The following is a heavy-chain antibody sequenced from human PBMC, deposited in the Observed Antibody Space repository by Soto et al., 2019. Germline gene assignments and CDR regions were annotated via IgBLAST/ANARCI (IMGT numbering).Heavy chain of an antibody. D-gene: IGHD5-18*01. CDR2: INWKSDI. V-gene: IGHV3-9*01. J-gene: IGHJ4*02. CDR1: GFTFNDNA. Sequence: GGSLRLSCAVSGFTFNDNAMHWVRQAPEKGLEWVSGINWKSDIGYADSVKGRFTISRDNAENSLYLQMNSLRAEDTALYYCVKEVETVRLVAFALWGQGTQVTVSS. CDR3: VKEVETVRLVAFAL.